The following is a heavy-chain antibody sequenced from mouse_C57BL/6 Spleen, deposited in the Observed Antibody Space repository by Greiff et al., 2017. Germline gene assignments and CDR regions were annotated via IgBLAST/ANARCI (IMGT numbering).Heavy chain of an antibody. D-gene: IGHD1-1*01. V-gene: IGHV1-50*01. Sequence: QVQLQQPGAELVKPGASVKLSCKASGYTFTSYWMQWVKQRPGQGLEWIGEIDPSDSYTNYNQKFKGKATLTVDTSSSTAYMQLSSLTSEDSAVYYGARRGYGSSYWYFDVWGTGTTVTVSS. CDR3: ARRGYGSSYWYFDV. CDR1: GYTFTSYW. J-gene: IGHJ1*03. CDR2: IDPSDSYT.